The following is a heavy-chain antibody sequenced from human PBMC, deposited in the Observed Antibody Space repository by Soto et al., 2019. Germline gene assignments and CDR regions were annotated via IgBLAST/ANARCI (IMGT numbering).Heavy chain of an antibody. CDR1: GDSISSADYF. CDR3: AREPYLPKARNDF. V-gene: IGHV4-30-4*01. Sequence: SETLSLTCSVSGDSISSADYFWTWIRQSPGKGLEWMGYIFHSGTTYYNPSLKGRLLMSIENSKNQFSLRLTSVTAADSAVYFCAREPYLPKARNDFWDPGTLVTVFS. CDR2: IFHSGTT. J-gene: IGHJ4*02.